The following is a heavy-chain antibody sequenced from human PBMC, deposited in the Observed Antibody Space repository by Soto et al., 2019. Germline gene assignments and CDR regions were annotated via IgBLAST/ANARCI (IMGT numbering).Heavy chain of an antibody. CDR1: GFSLSTSGVG. CDR3: AHRRGSGSRRYFDY. Sequence: QITLKESGPTLVKPTQTLTLTCTFSGFSLSTSGVGVGWIRQPPGKALEWLALIYWDDDKRYSPSLKSRLTITKDTSKNQVVLTMTNMDPVDTATHYCAHRRGSGSRRYFDYWGQGTLVTVSS. D-gene: IGHD1-26*01. J-gene: IGHJ4*02. CDR2: IYWDDDK. V-gene: IGHV2-5*02.